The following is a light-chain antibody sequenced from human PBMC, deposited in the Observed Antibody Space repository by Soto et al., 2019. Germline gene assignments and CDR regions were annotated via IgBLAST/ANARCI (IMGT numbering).Light chain of an antibody. CDR3: QQRSIWPLT. V-gene: IGKV3-11*01. Sequence: EVLLTQSPATLSVSPGESVTLSCRASQSINTFLAWYQQKPGQAPRLLIYDASYRAAGILARFSGRGSGTDFTLTINSLEPEDFAVYHCQQRSIWPLTFGGGTRVE. CDR1: QSINTF. J-gene: IGKJ4*01. CDR2: DAS.